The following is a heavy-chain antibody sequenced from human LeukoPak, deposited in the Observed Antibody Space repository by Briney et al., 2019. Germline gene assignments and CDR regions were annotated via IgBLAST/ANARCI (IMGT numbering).Heavy chain of an antibody. Sequence: SETLSLTCAVYGESFSEYYWSWIRQVPGKGLEWIGEINHSGGTNYNPSLKSRVTISEDMSKNQFSLRLTSVTAADTAVYYCARGLRDISGWWGWFDPWGQGTLVTVSS. D-gene: IGHD6-19*01. CDR1: GESFSEYY. CDR3: ARGLRDISGWWGWFDP. J-gene: IGHJ5*02. V-gene: IGHV4-34*01. CDR2: INHSGGT.